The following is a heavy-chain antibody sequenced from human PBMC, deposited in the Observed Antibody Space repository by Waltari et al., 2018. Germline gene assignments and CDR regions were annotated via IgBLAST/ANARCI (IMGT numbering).Heavy chain of an antibody. V-gene: IGHV4-34*01. CDR2: INDSGST. CDR3: ARGLGVFDY. D-gene: IGHD3-10*01. Sequence: QVQLQQWCAGLLKSSETLSLTCAVYGGSFSGYYWCWIRQPPGKGLEWIGEINDSGSTNYNPSLKSRVTISVDTSKNQFALKLSSVTAADTAVYYCARGLGVFDYWGQGTLVTVSS. CDR1: GGSFSGYY. J-gene: IGHJ4*02.